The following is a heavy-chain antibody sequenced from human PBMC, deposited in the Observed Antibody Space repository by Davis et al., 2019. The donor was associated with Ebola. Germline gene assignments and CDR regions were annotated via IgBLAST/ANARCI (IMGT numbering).Heavy chain of an antibody. J-gene: IGHJ4*02. CDR3: ARDGLGGTTIFGVADY. V-gene: IGHV3-74*01. Sequence: GESLKISCLASGFNLSHHWMHWVRQVPGKGLEWVSRINPDDRATTYVDSVKGRFTMARDNAKSEVYLQMNDLRAEDTAVYYCARDGLGGTTIFGVADYWGQGNLVTVSA. D-gene: IGHD3-3*01. CDR1: GFNLSHHW. CDR2: INPDDRAT.